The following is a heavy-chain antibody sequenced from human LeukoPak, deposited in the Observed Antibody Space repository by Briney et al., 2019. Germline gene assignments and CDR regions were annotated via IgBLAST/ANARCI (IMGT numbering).Heavy chain of an antibody. J-gene: IGHJ6*03. CDR3: ARLTNMEKDVTPTYYMDV. CDR1: GGSISSYY. D-gene: IGHD2-8*01. V-gene: IGHV4-59*01. CDR2: TYYSGST. Sequence: SETLSLTCAVSGGSISSYYWSWIRQPPGKGLEWIGYTYYSGSTNYNPSLKSRVTISVDTSKSQFSLKLSSVTAADTAVYYCARLTNMEKDVTPTYYMDVWGKGTTVTVSS.